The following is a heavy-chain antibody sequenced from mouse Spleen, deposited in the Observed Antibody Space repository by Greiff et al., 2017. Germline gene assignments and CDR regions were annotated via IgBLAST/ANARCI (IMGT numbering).Heavy chain of an antibody. D-gene: IGHD1-1*01. Sequence: LVESGAELARPGASVKMSCKASGYTFTSYTMHWVKQRPGQGLEWIGYINPSSGYTKYNQKFKDKATLTADKSSSTAYMQLSSLTSEDSAVYYRARYYGSSRYYFDYWGQGTTLTVSS. CDR3: ARYYGSSRYYFDY. CDR2: INPSSGYT. CDR1: GYTFTSYT. V-gene: IGHV1-4*01. J-gene: IGHJ2*01.